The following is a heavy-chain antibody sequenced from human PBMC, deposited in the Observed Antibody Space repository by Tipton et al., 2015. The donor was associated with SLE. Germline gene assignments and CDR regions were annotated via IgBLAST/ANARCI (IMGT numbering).Heavy chain of an antibody. D-gene: IGHD6-19*01. V-gene: IGHV3-33*01. CDR2: IWYDGSNK. CDR3: ARARIAVAGKGPNYYYYYMDV. Sequence: SLRLSCAASGFTFSSYGMHWVRQAPGKGLEWVAVIWYDGSNKYYADSVKGRFTISRDNSKNTLYLQMNSLRAEDTAVYYCARARIAVAGKGPNYYYYYMDVWGKGTTVTVSS. J-gene: IGHJ6*03. CDR1: GFTFSSYG.